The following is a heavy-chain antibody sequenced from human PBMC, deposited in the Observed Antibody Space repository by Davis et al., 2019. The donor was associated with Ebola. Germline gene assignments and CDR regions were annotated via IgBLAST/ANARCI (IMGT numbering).Heavy chain of an antibody. V-gene: IGHV3-7*03. CDR3: ARGVKCSGGSCYFPGYYYYYMDV. CDR2: IKQDGSEK. J-gene: IGHJ6*03. CDR1: GFTFSSYW. D-gene: IGHD2-15*01. Sequence: GESLKISCAASGFTFSSYWMSWVRQAPGKGLEWVANIKQDGSEKYYVDSMKGRFTISRDNAKNSLYLQMNSLRAEDTAVYYCARGVKCSGGSCYFPGYYYYYMDVWGKGTTVTVSS.